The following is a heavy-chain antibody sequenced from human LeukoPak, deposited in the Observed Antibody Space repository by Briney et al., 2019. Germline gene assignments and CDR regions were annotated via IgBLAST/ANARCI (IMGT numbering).Heavy chain of an antibody. CDR3: ARGGVTTPYDY. J-gene: IGHJ4*02. D-gene: IGHD4-17*01. CDR2: IYYSGST. Sequence: SQTLSLTCTVSGGSISSGGYYWSWIRQHPGKGLEWIGYIYYSGSTYYNPSLKSRVTISVDTPKNQFSLKLSSVTAADTAVYYCARGGVTTPYDYWGQGTLVTVSS. CDR1: GGSISSGGYY. V-gene: IGHV4-31*03.